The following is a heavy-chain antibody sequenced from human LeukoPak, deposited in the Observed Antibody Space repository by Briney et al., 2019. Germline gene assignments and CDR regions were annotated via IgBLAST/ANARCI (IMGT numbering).Heavy chain of an antibody. CDR3: ARIETDSNGYSLGAFDI. CDR2: INPTGGST. CDR1: GDTFTTYY. V-gene: IGHV1-46*01. J-gene: IGHJ3*02. Sequence: ASVKVSCKASGDTFTTYYMRCVPHAPGQGLEWMAIINPTGGSTTYAQKFRGGVTMTRDTSTSTVYMELRSLRSEDTAVYYCARIETDSNGYSLGAFDIWGEGTMVTVSS. D-gene: IGHD3-22*01.